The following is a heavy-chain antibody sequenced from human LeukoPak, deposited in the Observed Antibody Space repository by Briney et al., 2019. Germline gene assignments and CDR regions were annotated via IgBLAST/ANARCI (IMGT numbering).Heavy chain of an antibody. Sequence: ASVKVSCKASGYTFTSYGISWVRQAPGQGLEWMGWISAYNGNTNYAQKLQGRVTMTTDTSTSTAYMELRSLRSDDTAVYYCARASMFGYSSSWNVDYWGQGTLVTVSS. CDR1: GYTFTSYG. D-gene: IGHD6-13*01. CDR3: ARASMFGYSSSWNVDY. J-gene: IGHJ4*02. V-gene: IGHV1-18*01. CDR2: ISAYNGNT.